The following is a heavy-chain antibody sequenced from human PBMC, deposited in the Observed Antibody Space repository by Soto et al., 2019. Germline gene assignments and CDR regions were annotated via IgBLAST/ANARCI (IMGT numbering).Heavy chain of an antibody. J-gene: IGHJ4*02. V-gene: IGHV3-23*01. CDR2: ISGSGGST. CDR1: GFTFSSHA. D-gene: IGHD1-26*01. Sequence: PGVSLRLSCAASGFTFSSHAMSWVRQAPGKGLEWVSAISGSGGSTYYADSVKRRFTISRDNSKNTLYLQINSLRAEDTAVYYCAKLSTWELLYTIDYWGQGTLVTVSS. CDR3: AKLSTWELLYTIDY.